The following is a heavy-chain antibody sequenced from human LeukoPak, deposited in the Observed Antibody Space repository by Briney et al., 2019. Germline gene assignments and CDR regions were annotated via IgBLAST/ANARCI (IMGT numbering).Heavy chain of an antibody. CDR2: IKQDGSET. V-gene: IGHV3-7*01. CDR3: VRDSASRSSGLFDY. CDR1: GFNFYNFW. D-gene: IGHD6-6*01. Sequence: GGSLRLSCAASGFNFYNFWMTWVRQAPGKGLEWVANIKQDGSETYYGGSVKGRFTISRDNARNSLSLQINSLRVDDTAVYYCVRDSASRSSGLFDYWGQGTLVTVSS. J-gene: IGHJ4*02.